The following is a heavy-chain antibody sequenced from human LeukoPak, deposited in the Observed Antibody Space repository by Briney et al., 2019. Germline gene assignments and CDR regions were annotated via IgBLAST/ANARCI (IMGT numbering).Heavy chain of an antibody. J-gene: IGHJ4*02. CDR3: AGSGWASPFDY. CDR2: ISSSSSYI. CDR1: GFTFSSYS. D-gene: IGHD6-19*01. Sequence: GGSLRLSCAASGFTFSSYSMNWVRQAPGKALEWVSSISSSSSYIYYTDSVKGRFTISRDNAKNSLYLQMNSLRAEDTAVYYRAGSGWASPFDYWGQGTLVTVSS. V-gene: IGHV3-21*01.